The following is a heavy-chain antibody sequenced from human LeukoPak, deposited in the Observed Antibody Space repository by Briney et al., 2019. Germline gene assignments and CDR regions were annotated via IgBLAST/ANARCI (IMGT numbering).Heavy chain of an antibody. CDR1: GGSISSHY. D-gene: IGHD3-3*01. J-gene: IGHJ6*02. Sequence: SSETLSLTCTVSGGSISSHYWSWIRQPAGKGLEWIGRVYTSGSTNYNPSLRSRVTMSVDMSKNQVSLKLSSVTAADTAVYYCAKNPYYDPHIYGMDVWGQGTTVTVSS. CDR2: VYTSGST. V-gene: IGHV4-4*07. CDR3: AKNPYYDPHIYGMDV.